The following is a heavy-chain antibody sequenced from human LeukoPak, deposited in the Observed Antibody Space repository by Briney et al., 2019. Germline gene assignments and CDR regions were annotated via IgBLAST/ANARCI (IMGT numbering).Heavy chain of an antibody. Sequence: PGGSLRLSCAASGFTFSSYAMHWVRQAPGKGLEWVAVISHDGSNKYYADSVKGRFTISRDNSKNTLYLQMNSLRAEDTAVYYCAREGDYYDSSGPNDAFDIWGQGTMVTVSS. CDR1: GFTFSSYA. J-gene: IGHJ3*02. V-gene: IGHV3-30*04. CDR2: ISHDGSNK. D-gene: IGHD3-22*01. CDR3: AREGDYYDSSGPNDAFDI.